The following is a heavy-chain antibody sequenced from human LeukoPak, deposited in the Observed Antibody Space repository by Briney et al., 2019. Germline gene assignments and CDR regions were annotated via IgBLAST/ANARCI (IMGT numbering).Heavy chain of an antibody. J-gene: IGHJ4*02. CDR1: GGTFRHYA. CDR3: ARQVVPAGFDD. CDR2: IIPIFDSP. Sequence: SVKVSCKAFGGTFRHYAISWVRLAPGQGLEWPGGIIPIFDSPTYGQKFQDRVTLTTDESTSTAYLELSSLRSDDTAVYYCARQVVPAGFDDWGQGTLVTVSS. D-gene: IGHD2-2*01. V-gene: IGHV1-69*05.